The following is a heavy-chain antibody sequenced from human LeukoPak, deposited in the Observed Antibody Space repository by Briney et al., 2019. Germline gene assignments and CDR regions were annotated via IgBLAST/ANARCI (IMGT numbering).Heavy chain of an antibody. V-gene: IGHV4-34*01. CDR3: ARYYYDSSGYYYGDLDAFDI. CDR2: INLSGST. Sequence: SQTLSLTCAVYGGPFSGYYWSWIRQPPGDWLEWNGEINLSGSTNYNPSLKSRVTISVDTSKNQFSLKLSSVTAADTAVYYCARYYYDSSGYYYGDLDAFDIWGQGTMVTVSS. J-gene: IGHJ3*02. D-gene: IGHD3-22*01. CDR1: GGPFSGYY.